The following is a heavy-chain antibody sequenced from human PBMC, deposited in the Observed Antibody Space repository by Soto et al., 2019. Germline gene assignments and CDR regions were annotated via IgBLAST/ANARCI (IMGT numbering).Heavy chain of an antibody. J-gene: IGHJ4*02. CDR3: ASDPEYLSDATAVPESASFDY. D-gene: IGHD1-1*01. CDR2: ISAYSGVT. Sequence: GASVKVSCKSSGYTFSSYGVSWVRQAPGQGLEWLGWISAYSGVTNFAQKFQGRVTLTTDTPTSTVYMEMRSLTSDDTAVYYCASDPEYLSDATAVPESASFDYWGQGTLVTVSS. CDR1: GYTFSSYG. V-gene: IGHV1-18*01.